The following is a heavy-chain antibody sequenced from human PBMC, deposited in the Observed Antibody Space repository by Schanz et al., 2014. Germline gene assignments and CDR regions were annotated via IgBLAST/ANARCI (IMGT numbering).Heavy chain of an antibody. J-gene: IGHJ6*02. CDR3: TARWWLEGAPSAALYDMDV. D-gene: IGHD2-21*01. Sequence: EVHLLDSGGGLVQPGGSLRLSCAASGFSFSTYWMSWVRQAPGKGLEWVGRIKSKSDGGTTDYAAPVKGRFTISRDDSKNTLYVQMNSLRTEDAAVYHCTARWWLEGAPSAALYDMDVWGQGTTVTVSS. CDR2: IKSKSDGGTT. V-gene: IGHV3-15*01. CDR1: GFSFSTYW.